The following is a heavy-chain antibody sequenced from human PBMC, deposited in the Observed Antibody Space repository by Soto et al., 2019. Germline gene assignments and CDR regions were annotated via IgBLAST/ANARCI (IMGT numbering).Heavy chain of an antibody. CDR3: ARGVHSEGIYYDSSGYLASNFDY. Sequence: SETLSLTCAVYGGSFSDYYWSWIRQPPGKGLEWIGEINHSGSTNYNPSLKSRVTIPVDTSKNQFSLKLSSVTAADTAVYYCARGVHSEGIYYDSSGYLASNFDYWGQGTLVTVS. J-gene: IGHJ4*02. V-gene: IGHV4-34*01. CDR2: INHSGST. D-gene: IGHD3-22*01. CDR1: GGSFSDYY.